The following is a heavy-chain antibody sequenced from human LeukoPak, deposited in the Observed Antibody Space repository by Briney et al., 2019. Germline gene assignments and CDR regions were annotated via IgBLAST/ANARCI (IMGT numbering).Heavy chain of an antibody. J-gene: IGHJ5*02. CDR1: GDSISRYF. V-gene: IGHV4-59*12. Sequence: SETLSLTCPVSGDSISRYFWNWIRQPPGKGLEWIGYIDYSGKTNYNPSLNSRVTISVETSKNQFSLKLSSVTTADTAVYYCARRPGYGSGSYYNSYWFDPWGQGTLVTVSS. D-gene: IGHD3-10*01. CDR2: IDYSGKT. CDR3: ARRPGYGSGSYYNSYWFDP.